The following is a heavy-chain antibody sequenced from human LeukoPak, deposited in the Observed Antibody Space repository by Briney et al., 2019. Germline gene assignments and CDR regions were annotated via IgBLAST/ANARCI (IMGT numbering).Heavy chain of an antibody. CDR1: GFTFRSHA. CDR3: AKDFRIGYSAHFDY. Sequence: GSLRPSCVGSGFTFRSHAKRWVRQAPEKGMEIVSGIYENGGTTYYADSVKGRFSISRDNSKNTLYLQMDSLRGEDTAVYYCAKDFRIGYSAHFDYWGQGALVTVSS. D-gene: IGHD2-21*01. J-gene: IGHJ4*02. V-gene: IGHV3-23*01. CDR2: IYENGGTT.